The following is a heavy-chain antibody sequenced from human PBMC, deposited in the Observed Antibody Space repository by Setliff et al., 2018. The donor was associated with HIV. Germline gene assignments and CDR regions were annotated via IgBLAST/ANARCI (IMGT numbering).Heavy chain of an antibody. CDR3: ASLSGYSGDAFDV. V-gene: IGHV5-51*01. CDR1: GYSLSTYW. D-gene: IGHD3-22*01. CDR2: MYPGTSTT. J-gene: IGHJ3*01. Sequence: PGESLKISCQGSGYSLSTYWIGWVRQMPGKGLEWMGIMYPGTSTTKYSPSFQGQVTISADKSISTTYLQWSSLKASDTAMYYCASLSGYSGDAFDVWGQGTMVTVSS.